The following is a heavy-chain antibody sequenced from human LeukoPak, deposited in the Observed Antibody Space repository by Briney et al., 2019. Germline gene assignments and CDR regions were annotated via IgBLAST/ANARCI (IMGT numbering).Heavy chain of an antibody. CDR1: GYTFTSYG. V-gene: IGHV1-69*13. Sequence: ASVKVSCKASGYTFTSYGISWVRQAPGQGLEWMGGIIPIFGTANYAQKFQGRVTITADESTSTAYMELSSLRSEDTAVYYCARDTGRPYYYDSSGPPDAFDIWGQGTMVTVSS. CDR2: IIPIFGTA. J-gene: IGHJ3*02. CDR3: ARDTGRPYYYDSSGPPDAFDI. D-gene: IGHD3-22*01.